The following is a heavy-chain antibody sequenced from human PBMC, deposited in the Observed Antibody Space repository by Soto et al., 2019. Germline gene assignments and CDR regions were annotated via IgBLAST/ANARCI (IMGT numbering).Heavy chain of an antibody. D-gene: IGHD1-26*01. CDR3: ARVSSLSSRWELYYFDY. Sequence: GGSLRLSCAASGFTFSSYAMHWVRQAPGKGLEWVAVISYDGSNKYYADSVKGRFTISRDNSKNTLYLQMNSLRAEDTAVYYCARVSSLSSRWELYYFDYWGQGTLVTVSS. J-gene: IGHJ4*02. CDR1: GFTFSSYA. CDR2: ISYDGSNK. V-gene: IGHV3-30-3*01.